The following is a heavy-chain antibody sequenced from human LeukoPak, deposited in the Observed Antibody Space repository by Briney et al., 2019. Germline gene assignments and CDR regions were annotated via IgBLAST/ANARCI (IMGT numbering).Heavy chain of an antibody. V-gene: IGHV3-48*03. CDR2: ISDSGSTI. J-gene: IGHJ4*02. Sequence: GGSLRLSCAASGFTFSSYEMNWVRQAPGKGLEWVSYISDSGSTIYYADSVKGRFTISRDNAKNSLYLQMHSLRAGDTAVYYCARWDTVTLFDYWGQGTLVTVSS. CDR1: GFTFSSYE. D-gene: IGHD4-17*01. CDR3: ARWDTVTLFDY.